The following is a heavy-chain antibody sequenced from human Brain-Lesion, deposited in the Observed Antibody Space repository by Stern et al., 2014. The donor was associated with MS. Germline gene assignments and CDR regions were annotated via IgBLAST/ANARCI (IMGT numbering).Heavy chain of an antibody. CDR2: MYYGGSP. J-gene: IGHJ4*02. CDR3: ARGRSRVHPXXXX. V-gene: IGHV4-30-2*01. Sequence: QVQLQESGSGLVKPSQTLSLTCSVSGYSITSAAFSWTWIRQAPGKGLEWIGYMYYGGSPLYNPPLRSRVNISVDTSKNQFSLRLNSVTAADTAVYYCARGRSRVHPXXXXWGQGTLVTVSS. D-gene: IGHD2-2*01. CDR1: GYSITSAAFS.